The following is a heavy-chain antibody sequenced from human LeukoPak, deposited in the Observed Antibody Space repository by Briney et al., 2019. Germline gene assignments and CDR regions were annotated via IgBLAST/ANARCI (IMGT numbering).Heavy chain of an antibody. V-gene: IGHV1-8*01. Sequence: ASVKVSCKASGYTFTSHDIHWVRQTTGQGLEWMGWMNPNSGNTGYAQKFQGRVTMTRNTSINTAYMEVSSLRSEDTAVYYCARRNLLDGYNLNYWGQGTVVTVSS. J-gene: IGHJ4*02. D-gene: IGHD5-24*01. CDR3: ARRNLLDGYNLNY. CDR2: MNPNSGNT. CDR1: GYTFTSHD.